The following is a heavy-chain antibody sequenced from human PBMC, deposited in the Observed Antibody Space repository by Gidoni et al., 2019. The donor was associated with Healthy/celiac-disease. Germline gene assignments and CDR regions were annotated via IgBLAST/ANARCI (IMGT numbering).Heavy chain of an antibody. CDR2: ISSSSSTI. CDR1: GFTFSSYS. J-gene: IGHJ4*02. CDR3: ARGYYGSGSYPQRDAFDY. Sequence: EVQLVESGGGLVQPGGSLRLSCAASGFTFSSYSRNWVRQAPGKGLEGVSYISSSSSTIYYADSVKGRFTISRDNAKNSLYLQMNSLRAEDTAVYYCARGYYGSGSYPQRDAFDYWGQGTLVTVSS. V-gene: IGHV3-48*01. D-gene: IGHD3-10*01.